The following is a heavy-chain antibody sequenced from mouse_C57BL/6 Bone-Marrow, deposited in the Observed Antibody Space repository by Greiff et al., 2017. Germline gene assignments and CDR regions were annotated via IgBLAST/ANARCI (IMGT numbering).Heavy chain of an antibody. J-gene: IGHJ2*01. V-gene: IGHV5-6*01. D-gene: IGHD3-2*02. Sequence: EVHLVESGGDLVKPGGSLKLSCAASGFTFSSYGMSWVRQTPDKRLEWVATISSGGSYTYYPDSVKGRFTISRDNAKNTLYLQMSSLKAEDTAMYYGARLHSSGYVEFDYWGQGTTLTVSS. CDR1: GFTFSSYG. CDR2: ISSGGSYT. CDR3: ARLHSSGYVEFDY.